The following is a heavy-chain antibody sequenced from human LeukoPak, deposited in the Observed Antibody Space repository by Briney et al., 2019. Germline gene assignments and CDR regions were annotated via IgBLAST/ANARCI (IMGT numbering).Heavy chain of an antibody. J-gene: IGHJ4*02. V-gene: IGHV4-59*01. CDR2: IYYSGST. Sequence: PSETLSLTCTVSGGSISSYYWSWIRQPPGKGLEWIGYIYYSGSTNYNPSLKSRVTISVDTSKNQFSLKLSSVTAADTAVYYCARELRPQVSDIYYFDYWGQGTLVTVSS. D-gene: IGHD5/OR15-5a*01. CDR3: ARELRPQVSDIYYFDY. CDR1: GGSISSYY.